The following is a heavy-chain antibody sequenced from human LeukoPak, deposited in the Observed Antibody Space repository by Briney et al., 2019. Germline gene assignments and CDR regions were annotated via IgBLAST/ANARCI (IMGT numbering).Heavy chain of an antibody. Sequence: GGSLRLSCAASGFTFSSYSMNWVRQAPGKGLEWVSSISSSSYIYYADSVKGRFTISRDNAKNSLYLQMNSLRAEDTAVYYCAREISENAFDIWGQGTMVTLSS. CDR1: GFTFSSYS. CDR3: AREISENAFDI. CDR2: ISSSSYI. J-gene: IGHJ3*02. V-gene: IGHV3-21*01. D-gene: IGHD1-26*01.